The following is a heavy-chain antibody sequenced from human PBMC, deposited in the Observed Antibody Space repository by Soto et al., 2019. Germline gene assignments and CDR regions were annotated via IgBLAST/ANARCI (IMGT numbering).Heavy chain of an antibody. V-gene: IGHV3-23*01. CDR1: GFTFSSYA. Sequence: EVQLLESGGGLVQPGGSLRLSCAASGFTFSSYAMSWVRQAPGKGLEWVSAISGSGGSTYYADSVKGPFTISRDNSKNTLYLQRNSLRAEDTAVYYCAKVRGYGGNPNWFDPWGQGTLVTVSS. J-gene: IGHJ5*02. D-gene: IGHD4-17*01. CDR3: AKVRGYGGNPNWFDP. CDR2: ISGSGGST.